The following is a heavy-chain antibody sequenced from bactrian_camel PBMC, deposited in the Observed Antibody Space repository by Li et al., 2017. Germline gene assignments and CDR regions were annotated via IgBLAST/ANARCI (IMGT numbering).Heavy chain of an antibody. D-gene: IGHD5*01. CDR2: VGSDGKI. V-gene: IGHV3S67*01. CDR1: GNSASRLC. J-gene: IGHJ4*01. CDR3: ANWGDNY. Sequence: VQLVESGGGSVESGGSLTLSCEVSGNSASRLCMAWFRQAPGKDREGVAGVGSDGKINYADSVKGRFTIARDNAKNTLYLQLNYLKTEDTAMYYCANWGDNYWGQGTQVTVS.